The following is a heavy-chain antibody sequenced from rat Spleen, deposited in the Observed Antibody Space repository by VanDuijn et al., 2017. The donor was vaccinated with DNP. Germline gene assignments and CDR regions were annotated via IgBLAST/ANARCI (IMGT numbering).Heavy chain of an antibody. CDR1: GFTFSNYG. Sequence: EVQLVESGGGLVQPGRSLKLSCAASGFTFSNYGMAWVRQAPTKGLEWVATISYDGSSTYYRDSVKGRFTISRDNAKSTLYLQMDSLRSEDTATYYCARRNYGGYRYWYFDFWGPGTMVTVSS. CDR2: ISYDGSST. V-gene: IGHV5-29*01. J-gene: IGHJ1*01. D-gene: IGHD1-11*01. CDR3: ARRNYGGYRYWYFDF.